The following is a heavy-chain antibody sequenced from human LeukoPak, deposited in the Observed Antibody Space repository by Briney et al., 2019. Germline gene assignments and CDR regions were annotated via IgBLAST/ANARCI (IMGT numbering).Heavy chain of an antibody. D-gene: IGHD1-1*01. Sequence: ASVKVSCKASGYTFTSYDINWVRQASGQGLEWMGWMNPNSGVTGYAQKFQGRVSMTRDTSISTAYVELSSLRSEDTAVYYCARGPIYPTSGDYPNYYFDYWGRGTLVTVSS. CDR3: ARGPIYPTSGDYPNYYFDY. CDR2: MNPNSGVT. J-gene: IGHJ4*02. V-gene: IGHV1-8*01. CDR1: GYTFTSYD.